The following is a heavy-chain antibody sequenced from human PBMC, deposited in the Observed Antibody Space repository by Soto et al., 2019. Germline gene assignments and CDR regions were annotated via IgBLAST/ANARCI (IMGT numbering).Heavy chain of an antibody. CDR2: INPKSDDT. CDR3: ARNHSLEYRRWGLDP. CDR1: GYPFSDNQ. D-gene: IGHD4-4*01. V-gene: IGHV1-2*02. J-gene: IGHJ5*02. Sequence: ASVKVSCKASGYPFSDNQIHWLRRAPGQGLGWMGRINPKSDDTNYAQKFRGRVTMTRDTSIDTAYLELTGLTSDHTATYSCARNHSLEYRRWGLDPWGQGTLVTVSS.